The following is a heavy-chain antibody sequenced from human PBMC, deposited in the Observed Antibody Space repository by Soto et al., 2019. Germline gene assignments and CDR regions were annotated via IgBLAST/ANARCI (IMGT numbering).Heavy chain of an antibody. V-gene: IGHV4-34*01. J-gene: IGHJ6*02. Sequence: TLSLTCAVYGGSFSGYYWSWIRQPPGKGLEWIGEINHSGSTNYNPSLKSRVTISVDTSKNQFSLKLSSVTAADTAVYYCAREEKEVQWFGESYGVDGWGQGTTVTVAS. D-gene: IGHD3-10*01. CDR3: AREEKEVQWFGESYGVDG. CDR2: INHSGST. CDR1: GGSFSGYY.